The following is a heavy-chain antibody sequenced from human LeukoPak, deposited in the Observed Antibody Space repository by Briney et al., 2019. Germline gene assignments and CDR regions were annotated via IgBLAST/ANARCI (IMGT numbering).Heavy chain of an antibody. CDR1: GGTFSSYA. Sequence: SVKVSCKASGGTFSSYAISWVRQAPGQGLEWMGGIIPIFGTANYAQEFQGRVTITTDESTSTAYMELSSLRSEDTAVYYCARDRRDYYDSSGYCRLDYWGQGTLVTVSS. D-gene: IGHD3-22*01. CDR2: IIPIFGTA. CDR3: ARDRRDYYDSSGYCRLDY. V-gene: IGHV1-69*05. J-gene: IGHJ4*02.